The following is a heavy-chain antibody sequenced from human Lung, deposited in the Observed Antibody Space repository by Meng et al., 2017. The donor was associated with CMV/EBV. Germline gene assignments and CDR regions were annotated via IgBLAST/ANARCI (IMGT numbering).Heavy chain of an antibody. CDR2: VHYSGST. V-gene: IGHV4-61*01. CDR3: ARFLDSWFYFDS. J-gene: IGHJ4*02. D-gene: IGHD6-13*01. Sequence: SETXSLXXTVSGGSVSSGSYYWSWIRQPPGKGLEWIGYVHYSGSTNFNPSLKSRVTISLDTSKNQFSLRLSSVTAADTAVYFCARFLDSWFYFDSWGQGTPXTVSS. CDR1: GGSVSSGSYY.